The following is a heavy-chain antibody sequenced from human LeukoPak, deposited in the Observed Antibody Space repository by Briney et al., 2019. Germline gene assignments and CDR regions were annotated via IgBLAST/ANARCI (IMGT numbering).Heavy chain of an antibody. D-gene: IGHD3-22*01. CDR3: AKLDYYDTH. V-gene: IGHV3-23*01. CDR2: ITGSSAST. J-gene: IGHJ4*02. Sequence: GGPLRLSCAASGFTFSSYAMSWVRQAPGKGLEWVSSITGSSASTYYADSVKGRFTISRDNSKNTLYLQMNSLGAEDTAVYFCAKLDYYDTHWGQGTLVTVSS. CDR1: GFTFSSYA.